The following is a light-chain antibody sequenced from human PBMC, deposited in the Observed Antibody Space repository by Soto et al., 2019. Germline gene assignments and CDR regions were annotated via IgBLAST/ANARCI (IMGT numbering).Light chain of an antibody. CDR1: TSDVGGYNY. CDR3: TSYPSSSTPCV. V-gene: IGLV2-14*01. J-gene: IGLJ1*01. Sequence: QSVLTQPASVSGSPGQSITISCTGTTSDVGGYNYVSWYQHHPGKAPKLLIYEVSNRPSGVSNRFSGSKSGDTVSLTISGLQAEDEADYYCTSYPSSSTPCVFGTGTKVTVL. CDR2: EVS.